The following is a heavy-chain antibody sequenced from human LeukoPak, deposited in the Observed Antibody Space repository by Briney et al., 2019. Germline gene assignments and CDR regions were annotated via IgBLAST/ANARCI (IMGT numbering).Heavy chain of an antibody. J-gene: IGHJ3*02. CDR1: GYTFASYW. CDR3: ARRAHHDAFDI. CDR2: IYPGDSDT. V-gene: IGHV5-51*01. Sequence: GESLKISCKGSGYTFASYWITWVRQMPGKGLEWMGSIYPGDSDTTYSPSFQGQVTISADKSIATAYLQWSSLKASDTAMYYCARRAHHDAFDIWGQGTMVTVSS.